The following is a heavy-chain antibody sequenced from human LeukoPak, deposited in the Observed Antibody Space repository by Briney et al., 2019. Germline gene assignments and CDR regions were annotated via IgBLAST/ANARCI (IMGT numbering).Heavy chain of an antibody. D-gene: IGHD5-18*01. V-gene: IGHV1-2*06. Sequence: GGSLRLSCAASGFTFTGYYMHWVRQAPGQGLEWMGRINPNSGGTNYAQKFQGRVTMTRNTSISTAYMELSSLRSEDTAVYYCARCLKEELCFDYWGQGTLVTVSS. CDR1: GFTFTGYY. J-gene: IGHJ4*02. CDR2: INPNSGGT. CDR3: ARCLKEELCFDY.